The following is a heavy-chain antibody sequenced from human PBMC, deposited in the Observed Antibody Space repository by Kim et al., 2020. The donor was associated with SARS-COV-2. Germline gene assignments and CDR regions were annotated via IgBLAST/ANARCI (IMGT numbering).Heavy chain of an antibody. CDR3: ARSREWSNTGAFDY. J-gene: IGHJ4*02. V-gene: IGHV3-53*01. CDR1: GFTVSNNY. D-gene: IGHD3-3*01. CDR2: LYTGGGT. Sequence: GGSLRLSCVVSGFTVSNNYMTWVRQAPGKRLEWVAFLYTGGGTYYADSVKGRFTIFRDNSENTVYLQMTSLRADDAAVYYCARSREWSNTGAFDYWGQGALVTVSS.